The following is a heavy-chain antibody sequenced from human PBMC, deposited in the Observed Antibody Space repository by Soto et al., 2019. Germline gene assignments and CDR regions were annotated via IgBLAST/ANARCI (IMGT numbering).Heavy chain of an antibody. CDR1: GVTFSSYA. CDR2: IIPIFGTA. J-gene: IGHJ4*02. D-gene: IGHD2-2*01. V-gene: IGHV1-69*01. Sequence: QVQLVQSGAEVKKPGSSVKVSCKASGVTFSSYAISWVRQAPGQGLEWMGGIIPIFGTANYAQKFQGRVTITADESTSTAYMELSSLRSEDTAVYYCARGRGYCSSTSCYRFDYWGQGTLVTVSS. CDR3: ARGRGYCSSTSCYRFDY.